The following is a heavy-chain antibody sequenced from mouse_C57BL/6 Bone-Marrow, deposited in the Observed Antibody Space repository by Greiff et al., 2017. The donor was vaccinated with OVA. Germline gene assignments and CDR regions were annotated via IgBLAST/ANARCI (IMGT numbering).Heavy chain of an antibody. CDR3: ARSGAAQATSYFDY. Sequence: QVQLQQSGAELVKPGASVKISCKASGYAFSSYWMNWVKQRPGTGLEWIGQIYPGDGDTNYNGKFKGKATLTADKSSSTAYMQLSSLTSEDSAVYFCARSGAAQATSYFDYWGQGTTLTVSS. CDR2: IYPGDGDT. D-gene: IGHD3-2*02. J-gene: IGHJ2*01. CDR1: GYAFSSYW. V-gene: IGHV1-80*01.